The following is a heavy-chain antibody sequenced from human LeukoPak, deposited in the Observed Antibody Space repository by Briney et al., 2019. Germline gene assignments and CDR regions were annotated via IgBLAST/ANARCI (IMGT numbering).Heavy chain of an antibody. CDR1: GGSMSSYQ. D-gene: IGHD5-24*01. V-gene: IGHV4-4*07. Sequence: PSETLSLTCTVSGGSMSSYQWTWIRQPAGKGLEWIGRIYPSGSSNYNPSLKSRVALSVDTSKNQFSLKLSSVTAADTAVYYCARERRDGYSDFWGQGMLVTVSS. J-gene: IGHJ4*02. CDR3: ARERRDGYSDF. CDR2: IYPSGSS.